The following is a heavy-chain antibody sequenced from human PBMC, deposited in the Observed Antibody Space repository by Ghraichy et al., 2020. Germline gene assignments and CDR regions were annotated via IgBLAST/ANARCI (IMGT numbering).Heavy chain of an antibody. V-gene: IGHV3-20*04. Sequence: LSLTCAASGFTFDDYGMSWVRQAPGKGVEWVSGINWNGGSTGYADSVMGRFTISRDNAKNSLYLQMNSLRAEDTALYYCARRELRYCSGGSCDHYYMDVWGKGTTVTVSS. CDR1: GFTFDDYG. J-gene: IGHJ6*03. D-gene: IGHD2-15*01. CDR3: ARRELRYCSGGSCDHYYMDV. CDR2: INWNGGST.